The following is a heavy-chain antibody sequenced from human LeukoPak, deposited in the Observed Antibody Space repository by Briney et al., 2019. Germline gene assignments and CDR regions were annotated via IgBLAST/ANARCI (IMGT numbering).Heavy chain of an antibody. D-gene: IGHD3-22*01. CDR2: INHSGST. Sequence: PSETLSLTCAVYGGSFSGYYWSWIRQPPGKGLEWIGEINHSGSTNYNPSLKSRVTISVDTSKNQFSLKLSSVTAADTAVYYCARCTYYYDSSGYYQSPYYYHMDVWGKGTTVTISS. V-gene: IGHV4-34*01. J-gene: IGHJ6*03. CDR1: GGSFSGYY. CDR3: ARCTYYYDSSGYYQSPYYYHMDV.